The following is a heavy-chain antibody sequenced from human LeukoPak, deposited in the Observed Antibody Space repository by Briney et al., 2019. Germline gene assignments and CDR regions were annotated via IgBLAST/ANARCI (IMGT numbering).Heavy chain of an antibody. CDR3: ARGRYSYGYLDY. V-gene: IGHV1-8*01. CDR2: MNPNSGNT. J-gene: IGHJ4*02. Sequence: GASVKVSCKASGYTFTSYDINWVRQATGQGLEWMGWMNPNSGNTGYAQKFQGRVTMTRNTSISTAYMELSSLRSEDTAVYYCARGRYSYGYLDYWGQGTLVTVSS. CDR1: GYTFTSYD. D-gene: IGHD5-18*01.